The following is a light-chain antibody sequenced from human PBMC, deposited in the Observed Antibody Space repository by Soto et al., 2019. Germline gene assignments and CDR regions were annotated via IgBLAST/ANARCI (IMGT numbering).Light chain of an antibody. CDR2: AAS. J-gene: IGKJ1*01. Sequence: DIEITQSPSSVSASIGETVTVTCRASQSISRYVNWYQQKPGKAPTLLISAASSLERGVPLRFSGGGSGTEFTLTISSLQPEDFATYYCQQNYRNTPWTFGQGTKVDIK. V-gene: IGKV1-39*01. CDR1: QSISRY. CDR3: QQNYRNTPWT.